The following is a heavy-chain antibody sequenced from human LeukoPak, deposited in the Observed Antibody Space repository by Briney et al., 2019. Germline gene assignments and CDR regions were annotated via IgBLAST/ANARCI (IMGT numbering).Heavy chain of an antibody. Sequence: SVKVSCKASGGTFSSYAISWVRQAPGQGLEWMGGIIPVFGTANYAQKFQGRVTTTEDTSTDTAYMELSSLRSEDTAVYYCATDPSSGSWGYWGQGTLVTVSS. J-gene: IGHJ4*02. CDR1: GGTFSSYA. CDR3: ATDPSSGSWGY. V-gene: IGHV1-69*06. D-gene: IGHD6-19*01. CDR2: IIPVFGTA.